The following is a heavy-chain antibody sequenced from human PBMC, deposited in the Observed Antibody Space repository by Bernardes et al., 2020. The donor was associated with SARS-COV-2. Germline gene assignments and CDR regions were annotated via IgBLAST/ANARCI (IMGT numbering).Heavy chain of an antibody. Sequence: ASVKVSCKASGYTFTVYHIHWVRQAPGQGLEWMGWIYPNTGDTNYAQNFQGRVTMTRDTSITTAYMELSGLRIDDTAVYYCVSVTWSKHDGFDVWGQGTVVTVSS. CDR3: VSVTWSKHDGFDV. CDR2: IYPNTGDT. D-gene: IGHD1-26*01. J-gene: IGHJ3*01. CDR1: GYTFTVYH. V-gene: IGHV1-2*02.